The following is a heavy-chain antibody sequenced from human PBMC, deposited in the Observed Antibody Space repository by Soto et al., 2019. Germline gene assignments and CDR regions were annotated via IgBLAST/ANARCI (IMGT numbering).Heavy chain of an antibody. CDR3: ARAVRFTLLYYYGMDV. V-gene: IGHV1-18*01. J-gene: IGHJ6*02. CDR2: ISAYNGNT. D-gene: IGHD4-17*01. CDR1: GYTFTSYG. Sequence: QVQLVQSGAEVKKPGASVKVSCKASGYTFTSYGISWVRQAPGQGLEWMGWISAYNGNTNYAQKLQGRVTMTTDTTTSTAYMELRSLRSDDTAVYYCARAVRFTLLYYYGMDVWGQGTTVTVSS.